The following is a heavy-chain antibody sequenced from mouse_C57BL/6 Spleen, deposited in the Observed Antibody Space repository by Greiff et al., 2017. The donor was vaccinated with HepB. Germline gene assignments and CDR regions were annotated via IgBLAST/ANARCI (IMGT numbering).Heavy chain of an antibody. CDR3: ARGDYYGSSYHYFDY. CDR2: FHPYNDDT. Sequence: QVQLKESGAELVKPGASVKMSCKASGYTFTTYPIEWMKQNHGKSLEWIGNFHPYNDDTKYNEKFKGKATLTVEKSSSTVYLELSRLTSDDSAVYYCARGDYYGSSYHYFDYWGQGTTLTVSS. J-gene: IGHJ2*01. V-gene: IGHV1-47*01. CDR1: GYTFTTYP. D-gene: IGHD1-1*01.